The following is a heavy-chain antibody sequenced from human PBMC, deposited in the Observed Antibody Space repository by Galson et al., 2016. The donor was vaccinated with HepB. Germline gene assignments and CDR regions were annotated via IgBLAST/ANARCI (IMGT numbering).Heavy chain of an antibody. J-gene: IGHJ4*02. V-gene: IGHV3-7*01. CDR2: IKQDGSEK. Sequence: SLRLSCAASGFTFSSYWMSWVRQAPGKGLEWVANIKQDGSEKYYVDSVKGRFTISRDNAKNSLYLQMNSLRAEDTAVYYCARDHLSDYYDSSGYWDYSGQGTLVTVSS. CDR3: ARDHLSDYYDSSGYWDY. CDR1: GFTFSSYW. D-gene: IGHD3-22*01.